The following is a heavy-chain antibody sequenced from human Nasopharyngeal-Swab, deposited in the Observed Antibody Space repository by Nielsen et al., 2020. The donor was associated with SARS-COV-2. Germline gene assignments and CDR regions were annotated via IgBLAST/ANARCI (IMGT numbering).Heavy chain of an antibody. D-gene: IGHD2-2*01. Sequence: GCLKLSCAASGFPFSSYCMSWVRQAPGKGLESVANIKQDGSEKYYVDSVKRRFTISRDNAKNSLYLQMNSLSAEDTAVYYCARGGDLDIVVEPADYYYYMDVWGKGTTVTVSS. CDR1: GFPFSSYC. CDR2: IKQDGSEK. V-gene: IGHV3-7*01. CDR3: ARGGDLDIVVEPADYYYYMDV. J-gene: IGHJ6*03.